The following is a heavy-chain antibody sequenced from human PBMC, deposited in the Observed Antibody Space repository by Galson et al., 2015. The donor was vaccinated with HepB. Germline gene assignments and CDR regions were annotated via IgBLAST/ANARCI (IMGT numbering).Heavy chain of an antibody. D-gene: IGHD3-9*01. Sequence: LRLSCAASGFTFSNAWMNWVRQAPGKGLEWVGRIKSKTDGGTTDYAAPVKGRFTISRDDSKNTLYLQMNSLKTEDTAVYYCTTAVGLRYFDWLLPPRHYYYYMDVWGKGTTVTVSS. J-gene: IGHJ6*03. V-gene: IGHV3-15*07. CDR1: GFTFSNAW. CDR3: TTAVGLRYFDWLLPPRHYYYYMDV. CDR2: IKSKTDGGTT.